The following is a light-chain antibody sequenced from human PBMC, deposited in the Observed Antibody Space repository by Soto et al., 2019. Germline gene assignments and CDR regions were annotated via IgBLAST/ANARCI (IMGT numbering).Light chain of an antibody. CDR2: KAS. J-gene: IGKJ1*01. CDR1: QSLLHHNGNNY. Sequence: DIVMTQSPLSLPVTPGEPASISCRSSQSLLHHNGNNYLDWFLQKPGQSPRLLIYKASTVTSGVPSRFSGSGAGTEFTLTISSLQPDDFATYYCQHYNSYSEAFGQGTKVDIK. CDR3: QHYNSYSEA. V-gene: IGKV2-28*01.